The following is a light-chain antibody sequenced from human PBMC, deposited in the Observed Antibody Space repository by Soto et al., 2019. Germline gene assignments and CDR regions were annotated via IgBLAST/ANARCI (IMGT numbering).Light chain of an antibody. Sequence: EIVMTQSPVTLSVSPGERATLSCRASQSISTNLAWYQQKPGQAPRLLIYGASTRATGVPARFSGSGSGTEFTLTISSLQSEDRALYYCQQHNDWPPWTFGQGTKVEI. CDR2: GAS. CDR3: QQHNDWPPWT. CDR1: QSISTN. J-gene: IGKJ1*01. V-gene: IGKV3-15*01.